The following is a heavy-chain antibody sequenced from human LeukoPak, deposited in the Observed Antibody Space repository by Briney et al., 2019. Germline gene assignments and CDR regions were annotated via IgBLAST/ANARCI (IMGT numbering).Heavy chain of an antibody. D-gene: IGHD6-19*01. CDR3: AKTSSGWATLAP. CDR1: GFTFDDYA. Sequence: GGSLRLFCAACGFTFDDYAMHWVRHATGKGLEWVSLISGDGGSTYYADSVKGRFTISRDNSKNSLYLQMNSLRTEDTALYYCAKTSSGWATLAPWGQGTLVTVSS. V-gene: IGHV3-43*02. J-gene: IGHJ5*02. CDR2: ISGDGGST.